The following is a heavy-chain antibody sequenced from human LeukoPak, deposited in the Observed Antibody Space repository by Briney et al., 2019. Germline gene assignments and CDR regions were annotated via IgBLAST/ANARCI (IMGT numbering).Heavy chain of an antibody. Sequence: GGSLRLSCAASGLTFSNYGMSWVRQAPGKGLERVSAISGSGGNTYYADSVKGRFTISRDNSKNTLYLQMNSLRAEDTAVYYCAKDDGGSYYIYYYYMDVWGKGTTVTISS. D-gene: IGHD1-26*01. CDR2: ISGSGGNT. CDR1: GLTFSNYG. CDR3: AKDDGGSYYIYYYYMDV. V-gene: IGHV3-23*01. J-gene: IGHJ6*03.